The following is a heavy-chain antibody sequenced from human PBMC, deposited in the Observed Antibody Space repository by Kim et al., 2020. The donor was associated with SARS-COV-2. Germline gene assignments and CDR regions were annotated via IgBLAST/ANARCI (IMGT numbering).Heavy chain of an antibody. D-gene: IGHD3-16*01. Sequence: GGSLRLSCAASGFTFNNYAMSWVRQAPGTGLAWVSSIIVRGDSTFYPDSVEGRFTISIDNSKNTLYLLMNSLRADDTAVFYCAVRVRFFDYWGQGTRVTV. CDR3: AVRVRFFDY. CDR2: IIVRGDST. J-gene: IGHJ4*02. CDR1: GFTFNNYA. V-gene: IGHV3-23*01.